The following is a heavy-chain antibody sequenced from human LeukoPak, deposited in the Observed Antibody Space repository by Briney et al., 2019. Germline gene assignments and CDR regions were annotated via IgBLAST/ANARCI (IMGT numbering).Heavy chain of an antibody. Sequence: SVKVSCKASGGTFSSYAISWVRQAPGQGLEWMGGIIPIFGTANYAQKFQGRVTITADESTSTAYMELSSLRSEDTAVYYCARAQRWLQLIDYWGQGALVTVSS. CDR3: ARAQRWLQLIDY. V-gene: IGHV1-69*13. J-gene: IGHJ4*02. CDR1: GGTFSSYA. D-gene: IGHD5-24*01. CDR2: IIPIFGTA.